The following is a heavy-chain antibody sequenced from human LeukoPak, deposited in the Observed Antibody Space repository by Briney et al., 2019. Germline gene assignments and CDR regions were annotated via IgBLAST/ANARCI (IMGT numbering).Heavy chain of an antibody. Sequence: GRSLRLSCAASGFTFSSYAMHWVRQAPGKGLEWVAVISYDGSNKYYADSVKGRFTISRDNSKNTLYLQMNSLRAEDTAVYYCARDPGVRGVIRRYFDYWGQGTLVTVSS. J-gene: IGHJ4*02. CDR3: ARDPGVRGVIRRYFDY. D-gene: IGHD3-10*01. CDR1: GFTFSSYA. CDR2: ISYDGSNK. V-gene: IGHV3-30-3*01.